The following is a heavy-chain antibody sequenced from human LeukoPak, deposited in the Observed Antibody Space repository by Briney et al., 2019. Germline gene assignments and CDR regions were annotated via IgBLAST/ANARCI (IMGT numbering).Heavy chain of an antibody. CDR1: GGSISSYY. CDR2: IHYSGST. J-gene: IGHJ4*02. Sequence: SETLSLTCTVSGGSISSYYWSWIRQPPGKGLEWIGYIHYSGSTNYNPSLKSRVTISVDTSKNQFSLKLSSVTAADTAVYYCARSGQLGFDYWGQGTLVTVSS. D-gene: IGHD5-24*01. V-gene: IGHV4-59*01. CDR3: ARSGQLGFDY.